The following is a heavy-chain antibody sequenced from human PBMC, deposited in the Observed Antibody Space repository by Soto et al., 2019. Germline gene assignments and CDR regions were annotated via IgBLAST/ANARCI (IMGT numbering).Heavy chain of an antibody. CDR2: INPSGGST. D-gene: IGHD3-16*02. Sequence: ASVKVSCKASGYTFTSYYMHWVRQAPGQGLEWMGIINPSGGSTSYAQKFQGRVTMTRDTSTSTVYMELSSLRSEDTAVYYCARGGDYDYVWGSYRQPRYYHYGMDVWGQGTTVTVSS. J-gene: IGHJ6*02. CDR3: ARGGDYDYVWGSYRQPRYYHYGMDV. CDR1: GYTFTSYY. V-gene: IGHV1-46*01.